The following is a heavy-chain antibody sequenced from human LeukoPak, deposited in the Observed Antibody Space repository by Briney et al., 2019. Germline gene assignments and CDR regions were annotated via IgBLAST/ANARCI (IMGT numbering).Heavy chain of an antibody. J-gene: IGHJ6*02. V-gene: IGHV4-30-2*01. Sequence: SQTLSLTCAVSGGSISSGGYSWSWIRQPPGKGLEWIGYIYHSGSTYYNPSLKSRVTISVDRSKNQFSLKLSSVTAADTAVYYCAGVPYGDYGMDVWGQGTTVTVSS. CDR2: IYHSGST. CDR1: GGSISSGGYS. CDR3: AGVPYGDYGMDV. D-gene: IGHD4-17*01.